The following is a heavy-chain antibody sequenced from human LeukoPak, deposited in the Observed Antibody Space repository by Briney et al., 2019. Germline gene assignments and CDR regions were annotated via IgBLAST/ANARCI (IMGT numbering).Heavy chain of an antibody. CDR1: GFTFSSYG. CDR3: ARNYGSGRLAPYYYYGMDV. V-gene: IGHV3-33*01. J-gene: IGHJ6*04. CDR2: IWYDGSNK. Sequence: GGSLRLSCAASGFTFSSYGMHWVRQAPGKGLEGVAVIWYDGSNKYYADSVKGRFTIPRDNSKTTLYLQMNSLRAEDTAVYYCARNYGSGRLAPYYYYGMDVWGKGNTVTVSS. D-gene: IGHD3-10*01.